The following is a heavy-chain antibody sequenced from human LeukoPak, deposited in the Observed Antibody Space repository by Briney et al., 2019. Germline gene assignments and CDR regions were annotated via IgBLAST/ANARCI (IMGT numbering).Heavy chain of an antibody. V-gene: IGHV4-59*01. CDR1: GGSISSYY. J-gene: IGHJ4*02. CDR2: IYYSGST. Sequence: SETLSLTCTVSGGSISSYYWSWIRQPPGKGLEWIGYIYYSGSTNYNPSLKSRVTISVDTSKNQSSLKLSSVIAADTAVYYCARDGGYGSGSSLWGQGTLVTVSS. CDR3: ARDGGYGSGSSL. D-gene: IGHD3-10*01.